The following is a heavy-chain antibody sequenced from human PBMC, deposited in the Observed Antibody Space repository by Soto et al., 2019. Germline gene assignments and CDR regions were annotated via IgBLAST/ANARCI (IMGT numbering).Heavy chain of an antibody. CDR1: SGSISSGRYY. D-gene: IGHD3-22*01. V-gene: IGHV4-39*01. CDR2: IYYRGTT. J-gene: IGHJ5*02. CDR3: ARLGGYYQSLDT. Sequence: SETLSLTCTVSSGSISSGRYYWDWIRQPPGKGLEWIGYIYYRGTTNYNPSLKSRVTISVDTSKNQFSLKLTSVTAADTAVYYCARLGGYYQSLDTWGQGTLVTVSS.